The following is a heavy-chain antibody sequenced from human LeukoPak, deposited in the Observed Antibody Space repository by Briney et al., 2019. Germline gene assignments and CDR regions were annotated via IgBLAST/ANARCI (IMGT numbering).Heavy chain of an antibody. CDR2: IHYSGLT. J-gene: IGHJ4*02. Sequence: SETLSLTCTVSGGSVNGYYWNWIRQAPGKGLEWIGFIHYSGLTVYSPSLQSRVSMSVDTSRNQFSLDLSSVTAADTALYYCARDPPEDEWNSLDSWGQGILVTVAS. V-gene: IGHV4-59*02. CDR3: ARDPPEDEWNSLDS. D-gene: IGHD1-7*01. CDR1: GGSVNGYY.